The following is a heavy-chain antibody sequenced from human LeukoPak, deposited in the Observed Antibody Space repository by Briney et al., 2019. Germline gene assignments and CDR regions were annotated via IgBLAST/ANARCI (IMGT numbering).Heavy chain of an antibody. Sequence: SETLSLTCAVYGGSFSGYYWSWIRQPPGKGLEWIGEINHSGSTNYNPSLKSRVTISVDTSKNQFSLKLSSVTAADTAVYYCARGQSVVTPLDYWGQGTLVTVSS. J-gene: IGHJ4*02. CDR3: ARGQSVVTPLDY. V-gene: IGHV4-34*01. D-gene: IGHD4-23*01. CDR2: INHSGST. CDR1: GGSFSGYY.